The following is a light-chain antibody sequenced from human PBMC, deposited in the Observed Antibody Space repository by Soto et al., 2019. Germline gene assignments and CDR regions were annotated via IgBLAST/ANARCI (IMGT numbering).Light chain of an antibody. V-gene: IGKV3-11*01. J-gene: IGKJ4*01. CDR3: QQRSNGLT. CDR1: QSVSTY. Sequence: EIVLTQSPATLSLSPGERATLSCRASQSVSTYLVWYQQEPGQAPRLLIYDASNRATGIPARFSGSGSGTDFTLIISSLEPEDFAVYYCQQRSNGLTFGGGTKVDIK. CDR2: DAS.